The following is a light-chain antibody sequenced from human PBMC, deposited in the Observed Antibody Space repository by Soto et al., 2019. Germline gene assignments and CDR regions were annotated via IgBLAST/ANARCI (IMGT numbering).Light chain of an antibody. CDR1: SSDVGGYDY. V-gene: IGLV2-14*01. CDR2: EVS. Sequence: QSVLAQPASVSGSPGQAITISCTGTSSDVGGYDYVSWYQQHPGKAPKLMIYEVSNRAPGVSSRFSGSRSGNTASLTISGLQAEDEAYYYCSSYTSSSTWVFGGGTKLTVL. CDR3: SSYTSSSTWV. J-gene: IGLJ3*02.